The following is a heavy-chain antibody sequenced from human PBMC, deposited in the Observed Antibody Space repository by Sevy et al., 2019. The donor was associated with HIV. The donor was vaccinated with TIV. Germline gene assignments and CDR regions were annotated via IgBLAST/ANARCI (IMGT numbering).Heavy chain of an antibody. V-gene: IGHV3-48*02. J-gene: IGHJ3*02. CDR2: ISSSSSTI. CDR3: AREIHGSGSYYRGWAFDI. Sequence: GGSLRLSCAASGFTFSSYSMNWVRQAPGKGLEWVSYISSSSSTINYADSVKGRFTISRDKAKNSLYLQMNSLRDEDTAVYYCAREIHGSGSYYRGWAFDIWGQGTMVTVSS. CDR1: GFTFSSYS. D-gene: IGHD3-10*01.